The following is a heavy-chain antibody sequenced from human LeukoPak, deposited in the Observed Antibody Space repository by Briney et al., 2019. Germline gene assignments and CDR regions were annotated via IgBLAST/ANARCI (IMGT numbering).Heavy chain of an antibody. CDR2: IKQDGSEK. D-gene: IGHD3-22*01. CDR3: ARDRVTLIEYFQY. J-gene: IGHJ1*01. CDR1: GFPFSRYW. V-gene: IGHV3-7*01. Sequence: QTGGSLRLSCAASGFPFSRYWLSWVRQAPGKGLEWVANIKQDGSEKYYVDSVKGRFTISRDNAKNSLYLQMNSLRAEDTAVYYCARDRVTLIEYFQYWGRAPWSPSPQ.